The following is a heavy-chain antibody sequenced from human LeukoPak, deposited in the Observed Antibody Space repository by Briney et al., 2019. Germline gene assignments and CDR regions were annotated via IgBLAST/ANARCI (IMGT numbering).Heavy chain of an antibody. CDR1: GGSISSGGYY. V-gene: IGHV4-30-2*03. J-gene: IGHJ4*02. CDR3: ARHEIVVVPAAIDY. D-gene: IGHD2-2*01. Sequence: PSETLSLTCTVSGGSISSGGYYWSWIRQPPGKGLEWIGYIYHSGSTYYNPSLKSRVTISVDTSKNQFSLKLSSVTAVDTAVYYCARHEIVVVPAAIDYWGQGTLVTVSS. CDR2: IYHSGST.